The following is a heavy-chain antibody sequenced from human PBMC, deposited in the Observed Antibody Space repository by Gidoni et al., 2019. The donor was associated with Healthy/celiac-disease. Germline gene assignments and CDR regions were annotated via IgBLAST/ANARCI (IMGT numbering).Heavy chain of an antibody. Sequence: EVQLVETVGGLLQPGGSLRLSCAASGFTVSSNYMSWVRQAPGKGLEWVSVIYSVGSTYYADSVKGRFTISRDNSKNTLYLQMNSLRAEDTAVYYCARVLAPWTPLGGMDVWGQGTTVTVSS. CDR2: IYSVGST. CDR1: GFTVSSNY. J-gene: IGHJ6*02. D-gene: IGHD1-26*01. CDR3: ARVLAPWTPLGGMDV. V-gene: IGHV3-53*02.